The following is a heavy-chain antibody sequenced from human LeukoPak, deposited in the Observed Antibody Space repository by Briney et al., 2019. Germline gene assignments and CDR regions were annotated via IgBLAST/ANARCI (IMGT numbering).Heavy chain of an antibody. CDR1: GFTFGDYA. D-gene: IGHD2-15*01. J-gene: IGHJ4*02. Sequence: GGSLRLSCTASGFTFGDYAMSWVRQAPGKGLEWVGFIRSKAYGGTTGYAASVKGRFTISRDDSKSIAYLQMNSLKTEDTAVYYCTSLGYCSGGSCGFDYWGQGTLVTVSS. CDR3: TSLGYCSGGSCGFDY. V-gene: IGHV3-49*04. CDR2: IRSKAYGGTT.